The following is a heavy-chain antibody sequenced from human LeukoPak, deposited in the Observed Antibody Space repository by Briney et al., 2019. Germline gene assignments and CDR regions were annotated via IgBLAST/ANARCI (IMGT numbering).Heavy chain of an antibody. CDR2: ISSTGGTI. Sequence: GGSLRLSCAASGFTFSSNSMNWVRQAPGKGLEWVSYISSTGGTIYYADSMKGRFTISRDNAKNSLYLQMNSLRAEDTAVYYCVRVANGATFDYWGRGTLVTVSS. CDR3: VRVANGATFDY. J-gene: IGHJ4*02. D-gene: IGHD5-12*01. V-gene: IGHV3-48*04. CDR1: GFTFSSNS.